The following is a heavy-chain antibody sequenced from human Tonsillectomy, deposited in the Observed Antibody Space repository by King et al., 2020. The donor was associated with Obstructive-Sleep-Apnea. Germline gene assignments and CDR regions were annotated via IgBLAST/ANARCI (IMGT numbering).Heavy chain of an antibody. CDR3: ARDLVTAASSD. CDR1: GYTFTSYG. CDR2: ISGYKGNT. J-gene: IGHJ4*02. V-gene: IGHV1-18*01. D-gene: IGHD6-13*01. Sequence: VQLVESGAEVKKPGASVKVSCKTSGYTFTSYGISWVRQAPGQGLEWIGWISGYKGNTNYAQKFQDRFTMTTDTSTTTVDMELTSLRSDDTAVYYCARDLVTAASSDWGQGTLVTVSS.